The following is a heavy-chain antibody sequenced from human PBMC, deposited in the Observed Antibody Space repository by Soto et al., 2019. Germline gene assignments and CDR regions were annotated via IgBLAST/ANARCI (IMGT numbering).Heavy chain of an antibody. CDR3: ASVYSIAYEHCHYSSGCDWFDP. CDR2: ITYDGSNQ. V-gene: IGHV3-30-3*01. D-gene: IGHD6-19*01. CDR1: GFIFGSYA. Sequence: QVQLVESGGGVVQPGRSLRFSCAASGFIFGSYAMHWVRQAPGKGLEWVAVITYDGSNQYYADSVKGRFTISRDNSRNTLYLQMNSLRVDDTAVYYCASVYSIAYEHCHYSSGCDWFDPWGQGAAVTVSS. J-gene: IGHJ5*02.